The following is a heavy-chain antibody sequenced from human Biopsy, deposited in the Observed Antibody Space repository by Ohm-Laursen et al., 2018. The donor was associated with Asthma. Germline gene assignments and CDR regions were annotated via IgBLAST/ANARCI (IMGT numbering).Heavy chain of an antibody. CDR3: ARKAGSCISRTCYSLDF. V-gene: IGHV1-69*13. J-gene: IGHJ4*02. CDR1: GGTFNTYV. Sequence: SVKVSCKSLGGTFNTYVIGWVRQAPGHGLEWMGGIISVFGTTTYPQKFQDRVTITADDSTSTVYTELSSLRSEDTAVYYCARKAGSCISRTCYSLDFWGQGTLVTVSS. D-gene: IGHD2-2*01. CDR2: IISVFGTT.